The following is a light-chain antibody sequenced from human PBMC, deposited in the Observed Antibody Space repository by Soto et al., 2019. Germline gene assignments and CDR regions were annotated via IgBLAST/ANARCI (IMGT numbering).Light chain of an antibody. CDR2: GAS. J-gene: IGKJ1*01. Sequence: DILVTQSPCTLSLSPGERATLSCRASQSVSNYLAWYQRKPGQAPRLLIYGASSRATGIPDRFSGSGSGTDFTLTISRLEPEDFAVYYCHQYGGSPQTFGQGTKVDIK. CDR3: HQYGGSPQT. CDR1: QSVSNY. V-gene: IGKV3-20*01.